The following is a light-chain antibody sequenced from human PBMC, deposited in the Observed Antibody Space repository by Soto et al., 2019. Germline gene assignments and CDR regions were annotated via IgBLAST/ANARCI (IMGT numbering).Light chain of an antibody. Sequence: EIVLTQSPATLSLSPAERPTLSCRASQSVSSYLAWYQQKPGQAPRLLIYDASNRATGIPARFSGSGSGTDFTLTISRLEPEDFAVYYCQQYNTWPPITFGQGTRLEI. CDR2: DAS. CDR3: QQYNTWPPIT. J-gene: IGKJ5*01. CDR1: QSVSSY. V-gene: IGKV3-11*01.